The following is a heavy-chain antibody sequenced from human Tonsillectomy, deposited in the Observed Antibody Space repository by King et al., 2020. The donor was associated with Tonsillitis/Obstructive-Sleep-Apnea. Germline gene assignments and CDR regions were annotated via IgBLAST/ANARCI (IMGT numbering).Heavy chain of an antibody. CDR1: GYTFTGYY. CDR2: INPNSGGT. J-gene: IGHJ6*02. CDR3: ALIPRDHYGDYDAGMDV. Sequence: VQLVESGAEVKKPGASVKVSCTASGYTFTGYYMHWVRQAPGQGLEWMGWINPNSGGTNYAQKFQGRVTMPRDTSISTAYMELTSLRSDDTAVYFCALIPRDHYGDYDAGMDVWGQGTTGTVSS. D-gene: IGHD4-17*01. V-gene: IGHV1-2*02.